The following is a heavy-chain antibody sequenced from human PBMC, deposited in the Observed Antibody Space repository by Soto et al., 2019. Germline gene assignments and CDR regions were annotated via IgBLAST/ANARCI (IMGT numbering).Heavy chain of an antibody. V-gene: IGHV3-23*01. CDR3: VKGPGSYSHFDY. D-gene: IGHD1-26*01. CDR1: GFTFSTYA. J-gene: IGHJ4*02. Sequence: EVQLLESGGGLVQPGRSLRLSCAASGFTFSTYAMSWVRQAPGKGLEWVSAISGSDGSTYYADSVKGRFTISRDDSKNTLYLQIKSLRDEDTAVYYCVKGPGSYSHFDYWGQGTLVTVSS. CDR2: ISGSDGST.